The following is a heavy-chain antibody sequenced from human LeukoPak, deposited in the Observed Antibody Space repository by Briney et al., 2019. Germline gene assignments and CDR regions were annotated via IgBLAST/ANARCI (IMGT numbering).Heavy chain of an antibody. Sequence: GGSLRPSCAASGFTFSKAWMSWVRQAPGKGLEWVGRIKSKSDGGTTDYAAPVKGRFTISRDDSKNTLYLHMDSLKTEDTAVYYCTSGGDCRTTSCYTDWGQGTLVTVSS. V-gene: IGHV3-15*01. CDR2: IKSKSDGGTT. D-gene: IGHD2-2*02. CDR3: TSGGDCRTTSCYTD. CDR1: GFTFSKAW. J-gene: IGHJ4*02.